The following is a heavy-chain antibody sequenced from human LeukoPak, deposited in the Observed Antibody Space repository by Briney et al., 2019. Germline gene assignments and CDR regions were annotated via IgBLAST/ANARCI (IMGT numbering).Heavy chain of an antibody. V-gene: IGHV3-23*01. CDR1: GFTFSNYW. J-gene: IGHJ4*02. CDR2: ISGSGGST. Sequence: GGSLRLPCAASGFTFSNYWMSWVRQAPGKGLEWVSAISGSGGSTYYADSVKGRFTISRDNSKNTLYLQMNSLRAEDTAVYYCAKGKVPPDYWGQGTLVTVSS. CDR3: AKGKVPPDY.